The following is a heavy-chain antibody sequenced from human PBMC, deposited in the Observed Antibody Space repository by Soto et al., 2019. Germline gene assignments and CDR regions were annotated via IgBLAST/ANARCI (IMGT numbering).Heavy chain of an antibody. CDR1: EFIFSDYA. Sequence: QVQLVESGGGVVQPGRSLRLSCAASEFIFSDYAIHWVRQTPVKGLEWVAVISDSGRDIFYADSVKGRFIISRDNSKNTLYLQLNTLRTEDSVLYNCVRCGEDCHRNTSGMDVWGQGTRVTVSS. CDR3: VRCGEDCHRNTSGMDV. J-gene: IGHJ6*02. D-gene: IGHD2-21*02. V-gene: IGHV3-30*04. CDR2: ISDSGRDI.